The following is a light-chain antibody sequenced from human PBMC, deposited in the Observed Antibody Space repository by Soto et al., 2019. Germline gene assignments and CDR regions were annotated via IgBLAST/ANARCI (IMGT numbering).Light chain of an antibody. CDR2: GAS. CDR1: QTISSN. CDR3: QHYNNWVGT. V-gene: IGKV3-15*01. Sequence: EVVMTQSPATLSVSPGERATLSCRANQTISSNLAWYQQKPGQAPRLLIYGASTRATGIPARFSGSGPGTGFTLTISSLQSEDFTVYYCQHYNNWVGTFGGGTKVDIK. J-gene: IGKJ4*01.